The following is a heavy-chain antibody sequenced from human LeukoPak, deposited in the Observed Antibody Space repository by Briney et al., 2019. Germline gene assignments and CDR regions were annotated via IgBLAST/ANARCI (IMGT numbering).Heavy chain of an antibody. CDR3: AKDGGLWVSAHWGDS. CDR1: GFTFSSYT. D-gene: IGHD7-27*01. CDR2: ITTSDGNT. Sequence: GGSLRLSCAASGFTFSSYTMSWVRQAPGKGLEWVSAITTSDGNTYYADSVKGRFTVSRDNSKNTLFLQMNSLRAEDTAVYYCAKDGGLWVSAHWGDSWGRGTLVTVSS. J-gene: IGHJ4*02. V-gene: IGHV3-23*01.